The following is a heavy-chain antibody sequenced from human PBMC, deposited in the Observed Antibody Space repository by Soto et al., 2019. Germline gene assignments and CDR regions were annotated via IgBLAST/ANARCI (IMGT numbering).Heavy chain of an antibody. V-gene: IGHV1-46*01. CDR1: GYTFTSYY. Sequence: QVQLVQSGAEVKKPGASVKVSCKASGYTFTSYYMHWVRQAPGQGLEWMGIINPSGGSTSYAQKFQGRVTMTRDTSTSTVYMELNSLRSEDTAVYYCARELQITMIVVDYYYYYGMDVWGQGTTVTVSS. CDR2: INPSGGST. CDR3: ARELQITMIVVDYYYYYGMDV. D-gene: IGHD3-22*01. J-gene: IGHJ6*02.